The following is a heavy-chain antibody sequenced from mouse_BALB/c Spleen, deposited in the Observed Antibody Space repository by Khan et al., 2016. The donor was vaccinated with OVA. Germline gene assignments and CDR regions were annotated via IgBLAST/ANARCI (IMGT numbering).Heavy chain of an antibody. Sequence: EVELVESGGGLVQPGGSRKLSCTASGFTFSSYGMYWVRQAPERGLEWVAYISSGSSTLHYADTVKGRFTISRDNPKNTLFLQMTSLRSEDKAMYYCARSSSTMFTTGLSYWGQGTLVTVSA. CDR3: ARSSSTMFTTGLSY. CDR1: GFTFSSYG. D-gene: IGHD2-2*01. J-gene: IGHJ3*01. CDR2: ISSGSSTL. V-gene: IGHV5-17*02.